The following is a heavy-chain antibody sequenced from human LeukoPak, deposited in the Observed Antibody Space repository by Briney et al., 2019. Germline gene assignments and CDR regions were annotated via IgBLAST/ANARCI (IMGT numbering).Heavy chain of an antibody. CDR2: ISYDGSNK. J-gene: IGHJ4*02. CDR3: AKESLGRGSSYGSYFDC. Sequence: GSLRLSCAASGFTFSSYAMHWVRQAPGKGLEWVAVISYDGSNKYYADSVKGRFTISRDNSKNTLYLQMNSLTSEDSAVYSCAKESLGRGSSYGSYFDCWGQGTLVTVSS. D-gene: IGHD1-26*01. CDR1: GFTFSSYA. V-gene: IGHV3-30-3*01.